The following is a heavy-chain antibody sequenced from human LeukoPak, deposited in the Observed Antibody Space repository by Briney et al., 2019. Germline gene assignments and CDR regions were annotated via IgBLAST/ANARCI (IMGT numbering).Heavy chain of an antibody. V-gene: IGHV3-23*05. Sequence: GGSLRLSCGASGFTFSSYAMSWVRQAPGKGLEWVSGIYGSGGSTYYADSVKGRFTISRDNSKNTLFLQMNSLRAEDTAVYYCAKSRFQATNYDYWGQGTLVTVSS. CDR3: AKSRFQATNYDY. CDR1: GFTFSSYA. J-gene: IGHJ4*02. D-gene: IGHD4/OR15-4a*01. CDR2: IYGSGGST.